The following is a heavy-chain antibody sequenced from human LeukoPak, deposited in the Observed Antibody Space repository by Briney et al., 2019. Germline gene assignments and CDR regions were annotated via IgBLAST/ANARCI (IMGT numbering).Heavy chain of an antibody. D-gene: IGHD1-7*01. CDR1: GASINSGAFF. CDR3: AREEFGTALFDL. Sequence: SGTQSLTCSVSGASINSGAFFWGWIRQSPGMGLQWIASIYHNGSTYYTPSLKSRLTMSLDMSKNHFSLRLKSVTAADTAVYYCAREEFGTALFDLWGQGTLVTVSS. CDR2: IYHNGST. J-gene: IGHJ5*02. V-gene: IGHV4-39*07.